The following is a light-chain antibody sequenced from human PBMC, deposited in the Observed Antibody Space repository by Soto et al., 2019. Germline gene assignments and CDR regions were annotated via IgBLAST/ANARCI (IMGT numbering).Light chain of an antibody. Sequence: EIVMTQSPATLSVSPGEGATLSCKASQNVYNNLAWYQQRPGQPPRLLIYDASTRATGISARFSGSGYGTEFTLTISSLQFEDFGVYFCRQCRTLPPTFGGGTKVDIK. V-gene: IGKV3-15*01. J-gene: IGKJ4*01. CDR2: DAS. CDR3: RQCRTLPPT. CDR1: QNVYNN.